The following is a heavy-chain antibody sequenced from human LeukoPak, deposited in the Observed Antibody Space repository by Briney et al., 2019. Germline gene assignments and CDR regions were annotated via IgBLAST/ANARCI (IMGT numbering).Heavy chain of an antibody. CDR3: ARGRGWIYDS. J-gene: IGHJ4*02. V-gene: IGHV3-9*01. CDR2: ISWNSGSI. CDR1: GFTFDDYA. D-gene: IGHD6-19*01. Sequence: GGSLRLSCAASGFTFDDYAMHWVRQAPGKGLEWVSGISWNSGSIGYADSVKGRFTISRDNAKNSLYLQMNTLRVADTAVYYCARGRGWIYDSWGRGTLVTVSS.